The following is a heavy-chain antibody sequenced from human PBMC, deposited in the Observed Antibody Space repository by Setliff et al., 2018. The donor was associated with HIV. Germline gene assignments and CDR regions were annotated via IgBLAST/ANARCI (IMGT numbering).Heavy chain of an antibody. CDR1: GGSINTGSYY. Sequence: SETLSLTCTVSGGSINTGSYYWGWIRQPPGKGLVSIGTIYYSGSTYHKSSLKSRLTISVDTSKNQFALKMSSVTAADTAVYYCARARGPEGYFDSWGQGTLVTVSS. D-gene: IGHD3-10*01. CDR2: IYYSGST. V-gene: IGHV4-39*06. CDR3: ARARGPEGYFDS. J-gene: IGHJ4*02.